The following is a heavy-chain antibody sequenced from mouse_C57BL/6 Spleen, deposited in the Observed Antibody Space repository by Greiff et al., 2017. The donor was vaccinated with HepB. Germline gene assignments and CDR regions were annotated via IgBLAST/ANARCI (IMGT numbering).Heavy chain of an antibody. Sequence: VQLKESGPGLVKPSQSLSLTCSVTGYSITSGYYWNWIRQFPGNKLEWMGYISYDGSNNYNPSLKNRISITRDTSKNQFFLKLNSVTTEDTATYYCARDSSVFAYWGQGTLVTVSA. CDR3: ARDSSVFAY. D-gene: IGHD3-2*02. CDR2: ISYDGSN. V-gene: IGHV3-6*01. J-gene: IGHJ3*01. CDR1: GYSITSGYY.